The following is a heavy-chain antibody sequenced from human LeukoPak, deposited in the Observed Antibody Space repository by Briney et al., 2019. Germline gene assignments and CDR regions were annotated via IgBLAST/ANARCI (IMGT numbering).Heavy chain of an antibody. CDR1: GFTFSSYW. CDR3: ARVPSGYYTSWDYFDY. J-gene: IGHJ4*02. V-gene: IGHV3-7*01. Sequence: GGSLRLSCAASGFTFSSYWMSWVRQAPGKGLEWVANIKQDGSEKYYVDSVKGRFTISRDNAKNSLYLQMNSLRAEDTAVYYCARVPSGYYTSWDYFDYWGQGTLVTVSS. D-gene: IGHD3-3*01. CDR2: IKQDGSEK.